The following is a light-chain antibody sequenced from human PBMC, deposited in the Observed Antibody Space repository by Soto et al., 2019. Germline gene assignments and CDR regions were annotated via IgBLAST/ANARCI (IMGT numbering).Light chain of an antibody. CDR1: QSVSSSY. V-gene: IGKV3-20*01. J-gene: IGKJ1*01. CDR3: QQYGSSLPWT. CDR2: GAS. Sequence: EFGLKKSPGTVSLSPGERATLSCRASQSVSSSYLAWYQQKPGQAPRLLIYGASSRATGIPDRFSGSGSGTDFTLTISRLEPEDFAVYYCQQYGSSLPWTFGQGTKVDIK.